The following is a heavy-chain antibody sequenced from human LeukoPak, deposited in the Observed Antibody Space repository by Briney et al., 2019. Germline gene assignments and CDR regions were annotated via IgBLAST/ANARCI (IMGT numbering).Heavy chain of an antibody. CDR1: GYTFTGYY. D-gene: IGHD3-10*01. J-gene: IGHJ4*02. CDR2: INPSGGST. Sequence: GASVKVSCKASGYTFTGYYMHWVRQAPGQGLEWMGIINPSGGSTSYAQKFQGRVTMTRDTSTSTVYMELSSLRSEDTAVYYCARAQAQAYGSGSYYIPVISGSDYWGQGTLVTVSS. CDR3: ARAQAQAYGSGSYYIPVISGSDY. V-gene: IGHV1-46*01.